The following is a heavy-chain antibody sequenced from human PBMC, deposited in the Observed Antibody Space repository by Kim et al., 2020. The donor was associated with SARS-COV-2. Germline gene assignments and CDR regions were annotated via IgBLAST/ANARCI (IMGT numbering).Heavy chain of an antibody. CDR1: GYIFINYW. D-gene: IGHD2-8*01. CDR3: ASLGMLIEGSGDY. Sequence: GESLKISCKGSGYIFINYWIHWVRHTPGKGLEWMGKIDPSDSSSLYSPSFQGRVTLSVDASINTAYLEWSGLKASDTATYYCASLGMLIEGSGDYWGQGTLVTVSS. CDR2: IDPSDSSS. J-gene: IGHJ4*02. V-gene: IGHV5-10-1*01.